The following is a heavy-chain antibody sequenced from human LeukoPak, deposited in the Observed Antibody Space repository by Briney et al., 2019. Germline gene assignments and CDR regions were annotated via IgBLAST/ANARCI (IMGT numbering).Heavy chain of an antibody. CDR3: ARSYTYYDYVWGSYRPLGFDY. V-gene: IGHV4-34*01. CDR1: GGSLSGYY. Sequence: SETLSLTCAVYGGSLSGYYWSWIRQPPGKGLEWIGEINHSGSTNYNPSLKSRVTISVDTSKNQFSLKLSSVTAADTAVYYCARSYTYYDYVWGSYRPLGFDYWGQGTLVTVSS. J-gene: IGHJ4*02. CDR2: INHSGST. D-gene: IGHD3-16*02.